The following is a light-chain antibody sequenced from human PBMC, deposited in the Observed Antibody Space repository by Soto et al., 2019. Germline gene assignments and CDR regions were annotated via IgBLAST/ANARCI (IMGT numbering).Light chain of an antibody. J-gene: IGLJ2*01. CDR1: SSDVGGSDY. Sequence: QSALTQPCSVSGSPGQSVAISCTGSSSDVGGSDYVSWYQQHPGKTPRLIIYDVNKRPSGVPDRFSGSKSGNTASLIISGLQAEDEADYYCCSCAGSPPFGGGTKLTVL. V-gene: IGLV2-11*01. CDR2: DVN. CDR3: CSCAGSPP.